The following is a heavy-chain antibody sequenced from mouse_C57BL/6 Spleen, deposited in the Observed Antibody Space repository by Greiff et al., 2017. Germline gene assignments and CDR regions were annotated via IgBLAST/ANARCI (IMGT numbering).Heavy chain of an antibody. CDR1: GYTFTSYW. V-gene: IGHV1-64*01. CDR2: IHPNSGST. CDR3: ARSYGSQDAMDY. D-gene: IGHD1-1*01. Sequence: QVQLQQSGAELVKPGASVKLSCKASGYTFTSYWMHWVKQRPGQGLEWIGMIHPNSGSTNYNEKFKSKATLTVDKSSSTAYMQLSSLTSEDSAVYYCARSYGSQDAMDYWGQGTSVTVSS. J-gene: IGHJ4*01.